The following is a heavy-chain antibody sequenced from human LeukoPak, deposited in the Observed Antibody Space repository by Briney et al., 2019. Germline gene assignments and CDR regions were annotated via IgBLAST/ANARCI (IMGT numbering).Heavy chain of an antibody. CDR3: ARLVPLTGLWRGAKCYYMDV. V-gene: IGHV4-38-2*01. Sequence: SETLSLTCAVSGHSIKSSYSWGWIRQPPGMGLEWFGSMFHGGSTYYTPSLQSRVSISADTTENRLSLEVRSVTASDTAVYYCARLVPLTGLWRGAKCYYMDVWGKGTMVTVSS. D-gene: IGHD3-3*01. J-gene: IGHJ6*03. CDR2: MFHGGST. CDR1: GHSIKSSYS.